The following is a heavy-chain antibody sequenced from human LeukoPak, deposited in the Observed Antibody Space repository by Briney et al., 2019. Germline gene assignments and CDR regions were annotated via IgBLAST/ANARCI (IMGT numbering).Heavy chain of an antibody. J-gene: IGHJ4*02. Sequence: GGSLRLSCAASGFTFSSYGMHWVRQAPGKGLEWVAVIWYDGSNKYYADSVKGRFTSSRDNSKNTLYLQMNSLRAEDAAVYYCARDSTMGRGVIGPFDYWGQGTLVTVSS. V-gene: IGHV3-33*01. CDR3: ARDSTMGRGVIGPFDY. D-gene: IGHD3-10*01. CDR2: IWYDGSNK. CDR1: GFTFSSYG.